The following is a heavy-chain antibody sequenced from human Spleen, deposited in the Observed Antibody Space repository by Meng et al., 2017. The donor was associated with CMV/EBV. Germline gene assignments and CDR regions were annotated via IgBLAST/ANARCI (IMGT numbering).Heavy chain of an antibody. J-gene: IGHJ4*02. CDR3: ARVADFVLGPHFDS. D-gene: IGHD2-8*01. Sequence: ASVKVSCKASGYTFTGYYMHWVRQAPGQGLEWMGWINPNTGGTNTAQKFQGRVTMTSDTSITTAHMELRRLRSDDTAVYYCARVADFVLGPHFDSWGQGTLVTVSS. CDR2: INPNTGGT. V-gene: IGHV1-2*02. CDR1: GYTFTGYY.